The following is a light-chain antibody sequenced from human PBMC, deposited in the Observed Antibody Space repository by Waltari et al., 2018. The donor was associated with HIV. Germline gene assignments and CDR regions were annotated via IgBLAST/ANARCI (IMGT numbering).Light chain of an antibody. CDR2: EVS. CDR3: SSYTSSTTYV. J-gene: IGLJ1*01. V-gene: IGLV2-14*01. CDR1: SSDVGGYNY. Sequence: QSALTQPASVSGSPGQSITISCTGTSSDVGGYNYVSWYQQHPGKATKLIIYEVSNRPSGVSNRFSGSKSGNTASLTISGLQADDEAHYYCSSYTSSTTYVFGTGTKVTVL.